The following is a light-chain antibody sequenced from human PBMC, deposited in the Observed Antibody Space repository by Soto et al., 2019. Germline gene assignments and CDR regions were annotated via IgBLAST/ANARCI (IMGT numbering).Light chain of an antibody. J-gene: IGKJ1*01. Sequence: EIVLTQSPGTLSLSPGERATLSCRASQSVGSSFLAWYQQKPGQAPRLLIYDASTRATGIPDRFSGSGSGTDFTLTINRLEPEDFAVYYCQHYGSSRTFGQGTKVDIK. CDR2: DAS. V-gene: IGKV3-20*01. CDR3: QHYGSSRT. CDR1: QSVGSSF.